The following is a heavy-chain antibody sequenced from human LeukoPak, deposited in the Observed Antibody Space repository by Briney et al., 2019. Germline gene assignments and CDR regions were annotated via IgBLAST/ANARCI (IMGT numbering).Heavy chain of an antibody. Sequence: GGSLRLSCAASGFTFSSYDMSWVRQAPGKGLEWVSGISGSGSSTYYADSVKGRFTISRDNSKNTPYLQMNSLRAEDTAVYYCAKPSLPGVRGVTLDYWGQGTLVTVSS. J-gene: IGHJ4*02. CDR1: GFTFSSYD. D-gene: IGHD3-10*01. V-gene: IGHV3-23*01. CDR2: ISGSGSST. CDR3: AKPSLPGVRGVTLDY.